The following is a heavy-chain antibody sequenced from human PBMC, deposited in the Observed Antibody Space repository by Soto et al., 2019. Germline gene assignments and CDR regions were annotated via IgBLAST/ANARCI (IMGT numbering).Heavy chain of an antibody. CDR3: ARGRFLEWLLFWFDP. D-gene: IGHD3-3*01. CDR1: GGSISSYY. V-gene: IGHV4-59*01. Sequence: PSETLSLTCTVSGGSISSYYWSWIRQPPGKGLEWTGYIYYSGSTNYNPSLKSRVTISVDTSKNQFSLKLSSVTAADTAVYYCARGRFLEWLLFWFDPWGQGTLVTVSS. J-gene: IGHJ5*02. CDR2: IYYSGST.